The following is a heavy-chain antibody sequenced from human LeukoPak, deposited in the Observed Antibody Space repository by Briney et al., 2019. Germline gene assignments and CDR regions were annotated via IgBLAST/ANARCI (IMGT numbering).Heavy chain of an antibody. D-gene: IGHD2-2*03. CDR3: AQGGYFAFDF. Sequence: GGSLRLSCAASGFTFSSYAMSWVRQAPGKGREWVSGINRSGRTYYTDPVKGRFTISRDNSKSTLYLEMNSLRAEDTAVYYCAQGGYFAFDFWGQGTMVTVSS. V-gene: IGHV3-23*01. CDR1: GFTFSSYA. J-gene: IGHJ3*01. CDR2: INRSGRT.